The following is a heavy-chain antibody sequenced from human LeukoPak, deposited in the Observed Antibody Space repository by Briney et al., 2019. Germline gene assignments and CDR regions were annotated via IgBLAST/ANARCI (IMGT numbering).Heavy chain of an antibody. Sequence: PSETLSLTCAVYGGSFSGYYWSWIRQPPGKGLEWIGEINHSGSTNYNPSLKSRVTISVDTSKNQFSLKLSSVTAADTAVYYCAIGIPLRFGDYPYFDYWGQGTLVTVSS. CDR1: GGSFSGYY. V-gene: IGHV4-34*01. D-gene: IGHD3-10*01. CDR2: INHSGST. J-gene: IGHJ4*02. CDR3: AIGIPLRFGDYPYFDY.